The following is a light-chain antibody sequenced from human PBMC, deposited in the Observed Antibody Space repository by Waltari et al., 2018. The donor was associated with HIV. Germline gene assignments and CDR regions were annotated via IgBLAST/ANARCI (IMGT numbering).Light chain of an antibody. CDR2: GNS. CDR3: QSYDSSLEV. CDR1: SSNIGAGYD. V-gene: IGLV1-40*01. Sequence: QSVLTQPPSVSGDPGQRVTISCTGSSSNIGAGYDVHWYQQLPGTAPKLLIYGNSNRPSGVPDRFSGSKSGTSASLAITGLQAEDEADYYCQSYDSSLEVFGTGTKVTVL. J-gene: IGLJ1*01.